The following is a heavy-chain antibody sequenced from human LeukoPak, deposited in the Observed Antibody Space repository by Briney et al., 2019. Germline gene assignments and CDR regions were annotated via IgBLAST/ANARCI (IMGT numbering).Heavy chain of an antibody. CDR1: GFTFSSYS. Sequence: PGRSLRLSCAASGFTFSSYSMNWVRQAPGKGLEWVSYISSSSSTIYYADSVKGRFTISRDNAKNSLYLQMNSLRIEDTAVYYCAAGFRSGWILQHWGQGTLVTVSS. D-gene: IGHD6-19*01. V-gene: IGHV3-48*01. CDR3: AAGFRSGWILQH. CDR2: ISSSSSTI. J-gene: IGHJ1*01.